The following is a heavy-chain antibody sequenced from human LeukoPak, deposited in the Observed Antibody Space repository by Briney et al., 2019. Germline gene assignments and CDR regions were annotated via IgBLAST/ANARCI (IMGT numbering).Heavy chain of an antibody. V-gene: IGHV1-18*01. J-gene: IGHJ5*02. Sequence: ASVKVSCKASGYTFTSYGISWVRQAPGQGLEWMGWISAYNGNTNYAQKIQGGVTMTTDTSTSTAFMELRSLRSDDTAVYYCARDPGLGNWFDPWGQGTLVTVSS. D-gene: IGHD3-16*01. CDR1: GYTFTSYG. CDR2: ISAYNGNT. CDR3: ARDPGLGNWFDP.